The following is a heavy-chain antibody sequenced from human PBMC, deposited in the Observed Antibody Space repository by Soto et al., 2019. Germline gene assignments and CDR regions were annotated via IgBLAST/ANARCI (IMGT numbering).Heavy chain of an antibody. J-gene: IGHJ6*02. V-gene: IGHV3-30-3*01. Sequence: QVQLVESGGGVVQPGRSLRLSCAASGFTFSSYAMHWVRQAPGKGLEWVAVISYDGSNKYYADSVKGRFTISRDNSKNTLYLQRNSQRAEDTAVYDCARERLRYNGNDFPYYCYGMDVWGQWTTVTVSS. CDR1: GFTFSSYA. CDR2: ISYDGSNK. D-gene: IGHD1-1*01. CDR3: ARERLRYNGNDFPYYCYGMDV.